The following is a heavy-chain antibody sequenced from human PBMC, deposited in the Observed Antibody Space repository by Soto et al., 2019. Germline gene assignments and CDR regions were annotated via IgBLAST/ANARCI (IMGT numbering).Heavy chain of an antibody. V-gene: IGHV6-1*01. D-gene: IGHD3-3*01. CDR1: GDSVSSNTAA. J-gene: IGHJ4*02. Sequence: QVQLQQSGPGLVRPSQTLSLTCVISGDSVSSNTAAWNWIRQSPSRGLEWLGRTYYRSKWYHDYAVSVKSRITINPDTSKNHFSLQLSSVTPEDTAVYYCGRQFGDLGYDFWEGYFPIAAVDSWGQGVLVTVSS. CDR2: TYYRSKWYH. CDR3: GRQFGDLGYDFWEGYFPIAAVDS.